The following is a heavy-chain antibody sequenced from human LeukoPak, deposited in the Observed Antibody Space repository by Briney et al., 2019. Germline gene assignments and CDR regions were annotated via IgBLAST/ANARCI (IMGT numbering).Heavy chain of an antibody. CDR3: AKEGNSGSLYYFDY. Sequence: GGSLRLSRAASGFTFSSYGMHWVRQAPGKGLEWVAFIRYDGSNKYYADSVKGRFTISRDNSKNTLYLQMSSLRAEDTAVYYCAKEGNSGSLYYFDYWGQGTLVTVSS. V-gene: IGHV3-30*02. CDR1: GFTFSSYG. D-gene: IGHD1-26*01. J-gene: IGHJ4*02. CDR2: IRYDGSNK.